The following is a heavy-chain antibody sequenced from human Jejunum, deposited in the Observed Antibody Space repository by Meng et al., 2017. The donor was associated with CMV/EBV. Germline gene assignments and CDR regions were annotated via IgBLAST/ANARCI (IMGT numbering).Heavy chain of an antibody. D-gene: IGHD3-10*01. V-gene: IGHV3-11*01. Sequence: GFSFTDYYMSWIRQAPGKGLEWLAYISTNGVTIYYADSVRGRFTNSRDNAEKSLYLQMNSLRAEDTAVYYCAREHISMVRGYGMDVWGQGTTVTVSS. CDR2: ISTNGVTI. CDR3: AREHISMVRGYGMDV. CDR1: GFSFTDYY. J-gene: IGHJ6*02.